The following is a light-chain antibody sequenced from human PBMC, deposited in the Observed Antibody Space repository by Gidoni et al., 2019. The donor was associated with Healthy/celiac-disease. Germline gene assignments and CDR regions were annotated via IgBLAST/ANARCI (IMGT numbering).Light chain of an antibody. V-gene: IGLV2-14*03. Sequence: QSALTQPASVSGSPGPSITISFTGTSSDVGGYNYVSWYQQHPGKAPKLMIYDVSNRPSGVSNRFSGSKSGNTASLTISGLQAEDEADYYCSSYTSSSILYVFGTGTKVTVL. J-gene: IGLJ1*01. CDR3: SSYTSSSILYV. CDR1: SSDVGGYNY. CDR2: DVS.